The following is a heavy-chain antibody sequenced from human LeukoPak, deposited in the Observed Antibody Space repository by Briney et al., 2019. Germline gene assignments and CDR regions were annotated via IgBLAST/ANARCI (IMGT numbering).Heavy chain of an antibody. CDR2: INSDGSST. CDR1: GFTFSSYW. V-gene: IGHV3-74*01. CDR3: AKENLYYDSGSLSGFDY. J-gene: IGHJ4*02. Sequence: GGSLRLSCAASGFTFSSYWMHWVRHAPGKGLVWVSRINSDGSSTSYADSVKGRFTISRDNAKNTLYLQMNSLRAEDTAVYYCAKENLYYDSGSLSGFDYWGQGTLVTVSS. D-gene: IGHD3-10*01.